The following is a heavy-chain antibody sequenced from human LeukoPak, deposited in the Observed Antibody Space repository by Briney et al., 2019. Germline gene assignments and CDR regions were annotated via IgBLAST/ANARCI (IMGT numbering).Heavy chain of an antibody. CDR2: ISYDGSNK. V-gene: IGHV3-30-3*01. Sequence: PGGSLRLSCAASGFTFSSYAMHWVRQAPGKGLEWVAVISYDGSNKYYADSVKGRFTISRDNSKNTPYLQMNSLRAEDTAVYYCARGPAWNDVFYYYGMDVWGQGTTVTVSS. CDR1: GFTFSSYA. CDR3: ARGPAWNDVFYYYGMDV. D-gene: IGHD1-1*01. J-gene: IGHJ6*02.